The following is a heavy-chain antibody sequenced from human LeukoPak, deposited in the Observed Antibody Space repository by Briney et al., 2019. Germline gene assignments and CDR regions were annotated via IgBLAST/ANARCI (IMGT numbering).Heavy chain of an antibody. CDR3: ARHPFSSPFDY. V-gene: IGHV4-59*08. CDR1: GGSVSSDY. CDR2: IYHTGNS. Sequence: SETLSLTCTVSGGSVSSDYWSWIRQPPGKGLEWIGYIYHTGNSDYNPSLKSRATISLDTSKNQFSLKLTSVTAADTAVYFCARHPFSSPFDYWGQGTLVTVSS. J-gene: IGHJ4*02. D-gene: IGHD2/OR15-2a*01.